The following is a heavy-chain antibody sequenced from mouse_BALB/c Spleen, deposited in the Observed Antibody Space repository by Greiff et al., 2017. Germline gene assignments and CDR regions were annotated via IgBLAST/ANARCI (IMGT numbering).Heavy chain of an antibody. D-gene: IGHD4-1*01. Sequence: EVQGVESGGGLVQPGGSRKLSCAASGFTFSSFGMHWVRQAPEKGLGWVAYISSGSSTIYYADTVKGRFTISRDNPKNTLFLQMTSLRSEDTAMYYCARMGAWVFDYWGQGTTLTVSS. V-gene: IGHV5-17*02. CDR3: ARMGAWVFDY. CDR1: GFTFSSFG. CDR2: ISSGSSTI. J-gene: IGHJ2*01.